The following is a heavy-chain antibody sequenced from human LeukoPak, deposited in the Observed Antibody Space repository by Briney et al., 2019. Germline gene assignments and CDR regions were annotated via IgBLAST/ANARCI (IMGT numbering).Heavy chain of an antibody. CDR2: ISGSGGST. J-gene: IGHJ6*03. Sequence: GGSLRLSCAASGFTFSSFAVSWLRQAPGKGREWVSAISGSGGSTYYADSVKGRFTISRDNSKNTLYLQMNSLRAEDTAVYYCAKRGGLPPLDYYYYYMDVWGKGTTVTVSS. CDR3: AKRGGLPPLDYYYYYMDV. D-gene: IGHD2-21*02. V-gene: IGHV3-23*01. CDR1: GFTFSSFA.